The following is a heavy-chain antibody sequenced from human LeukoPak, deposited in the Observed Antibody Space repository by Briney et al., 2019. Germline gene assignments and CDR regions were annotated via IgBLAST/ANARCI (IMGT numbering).Heavy chain of an antibody. CDR1: GFTFSSYG. J-gene: IGHJ4*02. CDR2: ISSSGSTI. Sequence: GGSLRLSCAASGFTFSSYGMHWVRQAPGKGLEWVSYISSSGSTIYYADSVKGRFTISRDNAKNSLYLQMNSLRAEDTAVYYCARDREDSSGWYEDYWGQGTLVTVSS. D-gene: IGHD6-19*01. CDR3: ARDREDSSGWYEDY. V-gene: IGHV3-48*04.